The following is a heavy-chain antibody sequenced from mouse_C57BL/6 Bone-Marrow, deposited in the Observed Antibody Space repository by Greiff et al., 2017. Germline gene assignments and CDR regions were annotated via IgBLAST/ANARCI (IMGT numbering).Heavy chain of an antibody. CDR1: GYTFTNYW. V-gene: IGHV1-63*01. CDR2: IYPGGGYT. Sequence: QVQLQQSGAELVRPGTSVKMSCKASGYTFTNYWIGWAKQRPGHGLEWIGDIYPGGGYTNYNEKFKGKAPLTAAHSSSTAYMQFSSLTSEDSAIYYCARIYYGKSYAMDYWGQGTSVTVSS. D-gene: IGHD2-1*01. CDR3: ARIYYGKSYAMDY. J-gene: IGHJ4*01.